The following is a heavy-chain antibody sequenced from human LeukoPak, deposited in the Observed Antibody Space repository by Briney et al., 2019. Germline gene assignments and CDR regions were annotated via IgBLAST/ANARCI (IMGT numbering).Heavy chain of an antibody. CDR2: IYYSGST. Sequence: PSETLSLTCIVSGGSISSYYWSWIRQPPGKGLEWIGYIYYSGSTNYSPSLKSRVTISVDTSKNQFSLKLSSVTAADTAVYYCARPGSGYTASGAFEIWGQGTMVTVSS. CDR1: GGSISSYY. D-gene: IGHD5-18*01. J-gene: IGHJ3*02. V-gene: IGHV4-59*01. CDR3: ARPGSGYTASGAFEI.